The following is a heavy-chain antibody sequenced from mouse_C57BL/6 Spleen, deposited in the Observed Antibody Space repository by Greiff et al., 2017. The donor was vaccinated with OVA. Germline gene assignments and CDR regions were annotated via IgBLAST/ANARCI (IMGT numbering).Heavy chain of an antibody. CDR3: ARSGIP. V-gene: IGHV1-50*01. Sequence: QVQLQQPGAELVKPGASVKLSCKASGYTFTSYWMQWVKQRPGQGLEWIGEIDPSDSYTNYNQKFKGKATLTVDTSSSTAYMRLRSLTSEDSAVYYCARSGIPWGQGTTLTVSS. CDR2: IDPSDSYT. J-gene: IGHJ2*01. D-gene: IGHD1-3*01. CDR1: GYTFTSYW.